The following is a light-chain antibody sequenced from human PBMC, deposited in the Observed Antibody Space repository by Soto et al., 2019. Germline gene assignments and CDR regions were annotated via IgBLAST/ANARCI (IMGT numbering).Light chain of an antibody. CDR3: SSYTSSSTLGV. Sequence: QSALTQPASVSGSPGQSITISCTGTSSDVGGYNYVSWYQQHPGKDPKLMIYDVSTRPSGVSNRFSGSKSGNTASLTISGLHAEDEADYYCSSYTSSSTLGVFGTGTKLTVL. CDR1: SSDVGGYNY. J-gene: IGLJ1*01. CDR2: DVS. V-gene: IGLV2-14*01.